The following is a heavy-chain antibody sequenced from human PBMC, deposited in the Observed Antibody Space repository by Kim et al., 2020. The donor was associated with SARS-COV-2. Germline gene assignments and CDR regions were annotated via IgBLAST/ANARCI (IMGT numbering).Heavy chain of an antibody. J-gene: IGHJ4*02. V-gene: IGHV4-39*01. CDR1: GASVITSQYY. D-gene: IGHD5-12*01. CDR2: LYFGGST. CDR3: ARRRYDYWSASADEFDY. Sequence: SETLSLTCNVSGASVITSQYYWAWSRQPPGKGLEWIANLYFGGSTFYNSALKSRVTISVDASKSQFSLTLSSVTVADTAVYYCARRRYDYWSASADEFDYWGQGTLVTVSS.